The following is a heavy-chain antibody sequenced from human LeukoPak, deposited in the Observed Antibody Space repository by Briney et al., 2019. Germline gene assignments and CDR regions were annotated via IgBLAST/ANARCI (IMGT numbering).Heavy chain of an antibody. D-gene: IGHD6-13*01. Sequence: GGSLRLSCAASGFTFSSYAMSWVRQAPGKGLEWVSVIYSGGSTYYADSVKGRFTISRDNSKSTLYLQMNSLRAEDTAVYYCARDLPPADNRAAASNYWGQGTLVTVSS. CDR2: IYSGGST. J-gene: IGHJ4*02. V-gene: IGHV3-66*01. CDR1: GFTFSSYA. CDR3: ARDLPPADNRAAASNY.